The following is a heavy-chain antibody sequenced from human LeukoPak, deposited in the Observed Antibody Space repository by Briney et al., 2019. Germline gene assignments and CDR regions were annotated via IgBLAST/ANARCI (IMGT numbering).Heavy chain of an antibody. CDR1: GGSISSSSYY. CDR3: ARVSITMVRGVTNWFDP. J-gene: IGHJ5*02. D-gene: IGHD3-10*01. Sequence: PSETLSLTCTVSGGSISSSSYYWGWIRQPPRKGLEWIVSIYYSGSTYYNPSLKSRVTISVDTSKNQFSLKLSSVTAADTAVYYCARVSITMVRGVTNWFDPWGQGTLVTVSS. CDR2: IYYSGST. V-gene: IGHV4-39*07.